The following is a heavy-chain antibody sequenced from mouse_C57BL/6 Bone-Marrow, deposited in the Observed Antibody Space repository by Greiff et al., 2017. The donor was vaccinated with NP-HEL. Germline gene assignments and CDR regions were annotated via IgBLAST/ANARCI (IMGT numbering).Heavy chain of an antibody. J-gene: IGHJ2*01. CDR3: ARDGATVVRNYYFDY. Sequence: QVQLKQPGAELVKPGASVKLSCKASGYTFTSYWMHWVKQRPGRGLEWIGRIDPNSGGTKYNEKFKSKATLTVDKPSSTAYMQLSSLTSEDSAVYYCARDGATVVRNYYFDYWGQGTTLTVSS. V-gene: IGHV1-72*01. CDR1: GYTFTSYW. D-gene: IGHD1-1*01. CDR2: IDPNSGGT.